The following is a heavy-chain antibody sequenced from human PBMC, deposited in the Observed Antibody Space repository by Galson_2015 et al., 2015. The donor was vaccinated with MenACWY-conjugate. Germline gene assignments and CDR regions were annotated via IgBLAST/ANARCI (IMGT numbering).Heavy chain of an antibody. CDR1: GFTFSTYW. CDR3: ATLSRGIYFDY. D-gene: IGHD1-26*01. V-gene: IGHV3-7*03. CDR2: INQDGSER. Sequence: SLRLSCATSGFTFSTYWVTWVRQAPGKGLEWVANINQDGSERYHVDSVKGRFTISRDNAKNSLSLQMNSLRAEDTAVYYCATLSRGIYFDYWGQGTLVIVSS. J-gene: IGHJ4*02.